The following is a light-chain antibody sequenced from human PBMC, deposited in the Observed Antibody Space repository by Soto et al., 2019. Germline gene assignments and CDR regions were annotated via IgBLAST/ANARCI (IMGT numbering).Light chain of an antibody. CDR2: GNS. CDR1: SSNIGAGYD. CDR3: QSYDSSLSGVV. Sequence: QSVLTQPPSVSGAPGQRVTISCTGSSSNIGAGYDVHWYQQLPGTAPKILIYGNSNRPSGVPDRFSGSKSGTSASLSITCLQAEDEADYYCQSYDSSLSGVVFGGGTKLTVL. J-gene: IGLJ2*01. V-gene: IGLV1-40*01.